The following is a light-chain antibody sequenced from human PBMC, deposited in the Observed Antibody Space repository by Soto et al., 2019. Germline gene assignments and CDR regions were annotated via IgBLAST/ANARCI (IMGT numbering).Light chain of an antibody. CDR2: GAS. V-gene: IGKV3-20*01. Sequence: EIVLTQSPGTLSLSPGERATLSCRASQSVASNYLAWYQQKPGQAPRLLFYGASSRATGIPDRFSGSGSGTDFTLTISRLEPEDFAMYYCQHYGSSPWTFGQGTKVDNK. CDR1: QSVASNY. CDR3: QHYGSSPWT. J-gene: IGKJ1*01.